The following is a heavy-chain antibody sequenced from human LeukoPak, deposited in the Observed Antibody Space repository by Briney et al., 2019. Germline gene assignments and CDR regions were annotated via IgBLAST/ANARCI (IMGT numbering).Heavy chain of an antibody. V-gene: IGHV3-15*01. CDR1: GFTLSNAW. Sequence: GGSLRLSCAASGFTLSNAWMSWVRQAPGKGLEWVGRIKSKTDGGTTDYAAPVKGRFTISSDDSKNTLYLQMNSLKTEDTAVYYCTTGASSTGWYDYVYWGQGTLVTVSS. D-gene: IGHD6-19*01. CDR2: IKSKTDGGTT. CDR3: TTGASSTGWYDYVY. J-gene: IGHJ4*02.